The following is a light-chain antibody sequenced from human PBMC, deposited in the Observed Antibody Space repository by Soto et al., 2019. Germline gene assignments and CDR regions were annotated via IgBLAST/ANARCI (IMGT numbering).Light chain of an antibody. J-gene: IGKJ2*01. CDR3: QQYGNFPYT. CDR1: QSVPSDW. CDR2: GAS. V-gene: IGKV3-20*01. Sequence: EIVLTQSPGTLSLSPGERATLSCRASQSVPSDWLAWYRHKPGQAPRLLIYGASSRATGVPDRVSGSGSGTDLTLTIHRPEAVDFAVYYCQQYGNFPYTFGQGTKLEIK.